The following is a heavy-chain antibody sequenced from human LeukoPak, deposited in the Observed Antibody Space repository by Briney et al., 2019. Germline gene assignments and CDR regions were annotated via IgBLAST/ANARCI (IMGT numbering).Heavy chain of an antibody. CDR2: IYYSGST. D-gene: IGHD3-22*01. Sequence: PSETLSLTCTVSGGSISSYYWSWIRQPPGKGLGWIGYIYYSGSTNYNPSLKSRVTISVDTSKIQFSLKLSSVTAADTAVYYCARLYYYDSSGYDDYWGQGTLVTVSS. CDR3: ARLYYYDSSGYDDY. V-gene: IGHV4-59*01. CDR1: GGSISSYY. J-gene: IGHJ4*02.